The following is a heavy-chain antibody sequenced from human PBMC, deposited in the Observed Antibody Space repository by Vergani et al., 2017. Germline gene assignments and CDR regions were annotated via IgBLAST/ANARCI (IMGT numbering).Heavy chain of an antibody. V-gene: IGHV4-30-4*08. CDR1: GGSISSGDYY. D-gene: IGHD5-18*01. CDR2: IYYSGST. CDR3: ARGKGVVQLWYPSWYFDL. J-gene: IGHJ2*01. Sequence: QVQLQESGPGLVKPSQTLSLTCTVSGGSISSGDYYWSWIRQPPGKGLEWIGYIYYSGSTYYNPSLMSRVTISVDTSKNQFSLKLSSVTAADTAVYYCARGKGVVQLWYPSWYFDLWGRGTLVTVSS.